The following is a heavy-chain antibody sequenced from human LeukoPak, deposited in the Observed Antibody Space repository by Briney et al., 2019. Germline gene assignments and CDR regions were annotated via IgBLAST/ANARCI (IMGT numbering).Heavy chain of an antibody. CDR1: GFTFSTYA. CDR2: ISDGGDYT. CDR3: AKEKKNGGWPIDY. V-gene: IGHV3-23*01. J-gene: IGHJ4*02. Sequence: GGSLRLSCAASGFTFSTYAMSWVRQAPGKGLEWVSGISDGGDYTYYADSVKGRFTFSRDNSKNTLYLQMNSPRADDTAVYHCAKEKKNGGWPIDYWGQGALVTVSS. D-gene: IGHD6-19*01.